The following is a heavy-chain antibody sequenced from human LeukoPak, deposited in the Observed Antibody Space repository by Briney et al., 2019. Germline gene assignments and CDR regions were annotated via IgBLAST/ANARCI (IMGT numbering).Heavy chain of an antibody. CDR2: IIPIFGTA. CDR1: GGTFSSYA. V-gene: IGHV1-69*01. CDR3: ARGPHGYSGYDALDY. J-gene: IGHJ4*02. D-gene: IGHD5-12*01. Sequence: ASVKVSCKASGGTFSSYAISWVRQAPGQELEWMGGIIPIFGTANYAQKFQGRVTITADESTSTAYMELSSLRSEDTAVYYCARGPHGYSGYDALDYWGQGTLVTVSS.